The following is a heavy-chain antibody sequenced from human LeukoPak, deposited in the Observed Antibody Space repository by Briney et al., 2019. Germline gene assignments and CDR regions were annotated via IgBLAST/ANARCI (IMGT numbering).Heavy chain of an antibody. CDR3: ARGDTVTTSFLDY. CDR1: GYTFTGYY. D-gene: IGHD4-17*01. Sequence: ASVKVSCKASGYTFTGYYMHWVRQAPGQGLEWMGWINPNSGGTNYAQKFQGRVTMTRDTSTSTVYMELSSLRSEDTAVYYCARGDTVTTSFLDYWGQGTLVTVSS. CDR2: INPNSGGT. V-gene: IGHV1-2*02. J-gene: IGHJ4*02.